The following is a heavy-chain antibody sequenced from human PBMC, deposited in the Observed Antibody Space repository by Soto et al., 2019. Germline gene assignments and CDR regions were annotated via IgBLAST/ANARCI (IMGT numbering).Heavy chain of an antibody. Sequence: QVQLVQSGAEVKKPGSSVNVSCKASGGTFSTYSIGWVRQAPGQGLEWMGRIIPILGVVDYAEKFQDRVTITADRSTNTAYMGLSSLRSDDTAVYYCARGFAVVPAPDTGLNWFDPWGQGTLVTVSS. V-gene: IGHV1-69*02. CDR3: ARGFAVVPAPDTGLNWFDP. D-gene: IGHD2-2*01. CDR1: GGTFSTYS. J-gene: IGHJ5*02. CDR2: IIPILGVV.